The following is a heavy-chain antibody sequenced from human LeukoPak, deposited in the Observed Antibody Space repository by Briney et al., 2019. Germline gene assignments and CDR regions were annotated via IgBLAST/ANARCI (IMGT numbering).Heavy chain of an antibody. CDR3: AKDRPTWPIDY. CDR2: ISTSGGNT. V-gene: IGHV3-23*01. CDR1: GFTFSGYS. D-gene: IGHD5-12*01. J-gene: IGHJ4*02. Sequence: GGSLRLSCAASGFTFSGYSMSWVRQAPGKGLEWVSSISTSGGNTYYPDAVKGRFTISRDNSKNTMYLQMNSLRAEDTAVYYRAKDRPTWPIDYWGQGTLVTVSS.